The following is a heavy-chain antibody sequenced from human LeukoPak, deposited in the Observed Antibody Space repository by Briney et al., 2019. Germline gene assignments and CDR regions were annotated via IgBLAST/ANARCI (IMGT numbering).Heavy chain of an antibody. D-gene: IGHD3-10*01. Sequence: SETLSLTCAVYGGSFSGYYWSWIRQPPGKGLEWIGEINHSGSTNYNPSLKSRVTISVDTSKNQFSLKLSSVTAADTAVYYCARWFGEFRPFDYWGQGTLVTVSS. J-gene: IGHJ4*02. CDR2: INHSGST. CDR3: ARWFGEFRPFDY. V-gene: IGHV4-34*01. CDR1: GGSFSGYY.